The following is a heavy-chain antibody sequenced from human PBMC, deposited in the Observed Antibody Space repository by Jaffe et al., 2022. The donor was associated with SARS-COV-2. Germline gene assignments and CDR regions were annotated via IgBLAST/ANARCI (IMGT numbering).Heavy chain of an antibody. CDR3: VKVRDGYNIRFDY. CDR2: ISDSADNT. Sequence: EVQLVESGGGLVQPGGSLRLSCAASGFTFSSYAMSWVRQAPGKGLEWVSTISDSADNTWYTDSVKGRFTVSRDNSENTLSLQMNSLRAEDTALYYCVKVRDGYNIRFDYWGQGTLVTVSS. D-gene: IGHD5-12*01. V-gene: IGHV3-23*04. J-gene: IGHJ4*02. CDR1: GFTFSSYA.